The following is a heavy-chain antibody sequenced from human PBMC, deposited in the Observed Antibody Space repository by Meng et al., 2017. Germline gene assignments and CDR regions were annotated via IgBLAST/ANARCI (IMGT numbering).Heavy chain of an antibody. D-gene: IGHD6-13*01. CDR1: GGTFSSYT. CDR3: ARAGSSWFNVDY. J-gene: IGHJ4*02. CDR2: IIPILGIA. Sequence: QVQLVQSGAEVKKPGSSVKVSCKASGGTFSSYTISWVRQAPGQGLEWMGRIIPILGIANYAQKFQGRVTITADKSTSTAYMELSSLRSEDTAVYYRARAGSSWFNVDYWGQGTLVTVSS. V-gene: IGHV1-69*02.